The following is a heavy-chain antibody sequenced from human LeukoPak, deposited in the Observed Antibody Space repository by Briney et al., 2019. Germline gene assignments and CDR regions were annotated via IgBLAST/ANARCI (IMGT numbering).Heavy chain of an antibody. V-gene: IGHV1-69*01. CDR3: AGSDNYRYSSSEFDY. Sequence: GASVKVSCKASGGTFSSYAISWVRQAPGQGLEWMGGIIPIFGTANYAQKFQGRVTITADESTSTAYMELSSLRSEDTAVYYCAGSDNYRYSSSEFDYWGQGTLVTVSS. CDR1: GGTFSSYA. D-gene: IGHD6-6*01. J-gene: IGHJ4*02. CDR2: IIPIFGTA.